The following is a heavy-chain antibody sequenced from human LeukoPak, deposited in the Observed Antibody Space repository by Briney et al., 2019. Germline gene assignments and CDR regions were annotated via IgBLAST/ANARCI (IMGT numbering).Heavy chain of an antibody. CDR2: IYTSGTSGGT. CDR1: GGSISSGSYY. Sequence: SQTLSLTCTVSGGSISSGSYYWSWIRQPAGKGLEWIGRIYTSGTSGGTNYNPSLKSRVTISVDTSKNQFSLKLSSVTAADTAVYYCARAYPTTARYNWFDPWGQGTLVTVSS. D-gene: IGHD4-17*01. V-gene: IGHV4-61*02. J-gene: IGHJ5*02. CDR3: ARAYPTTARYNWFDP.